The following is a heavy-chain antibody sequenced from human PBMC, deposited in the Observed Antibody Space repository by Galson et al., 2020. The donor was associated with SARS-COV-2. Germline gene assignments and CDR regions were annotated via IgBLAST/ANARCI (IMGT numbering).Heavy chain of an antibody. D-gene: IGHD3-10*01. V-gene: IGHV3-33*06. J-gene: IGHJ4*02. CDR1: GFTFSSYG. Sequence: QLGESLKISCAASGFTFSSYGMHWVRQAPGKGLEWVAVIWYDGSNKYYADSVKGRFTISRDNSKNTLYLQMNSLRAEDTAVYYCAKDADYYGSGSLDYWGQGTLVTVSS. CDR2: IWYDGSNK. CDR3: AKDADYYGSGSLDY.